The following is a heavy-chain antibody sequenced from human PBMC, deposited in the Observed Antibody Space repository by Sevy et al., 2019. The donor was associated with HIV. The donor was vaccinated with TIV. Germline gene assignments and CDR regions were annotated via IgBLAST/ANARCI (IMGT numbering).Heavy chain of an antibody. Sequence: SETLSLTCTVSGGSISSSSYYWGWIRQPPGKGLEWIGSIYYSRSTYYNPSLKSRVTISVDTSKNQFSLKLSSVTAADTAVYYCAREGVGYCSSTSCYEGDNWFDPWGQGTLVTVSS. D-gene: IGHD2-2*01. J-gene: IGHJ5*02. CDR1: GGSISSSSYY. V-gene: IGHV4-39*02. CDR2: IYYSRST. CDR3: AREGVGYCSSTSCYEGDNWFDP.